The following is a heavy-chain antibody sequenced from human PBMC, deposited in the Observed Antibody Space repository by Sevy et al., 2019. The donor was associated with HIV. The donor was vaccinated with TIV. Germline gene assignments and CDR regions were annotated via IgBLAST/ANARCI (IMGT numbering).Heavy chain of an antibody. CDR2: ISYDGSNK. V-gene: IGHV3-30*18. CDR3: AKDRRGWSRHYYDYGMDV. J-gene: IGHJ6*02. CDR1: GFTFRDYG. Sequence: GGTLRLSCAASGFTFRDYGMYWVRQAPGKGLEWMAVISYDGSNKYYADSMKGRFTISRDNSKNTLDLQMNSLRAEDMAVYYCAKDRRGWSRHYYDYGMDVWGQETTVTVSS. D-gene: IGHD6-19*01.